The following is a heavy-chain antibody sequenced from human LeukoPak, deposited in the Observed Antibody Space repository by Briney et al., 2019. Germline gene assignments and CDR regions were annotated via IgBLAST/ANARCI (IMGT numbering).Heavy chain of an antibody. J-gene: IGHJ4*02. CDR2: IKHDGSKT. CDR3: ANSISGGY. CDR1: GFTFSNYW. Sequence: PGGSLRLSCAASGFTFSNYWMSWVRQAPGKGLEWVANIKHDGSKTYYVDSVKGRYTISRDNAKNSLYLQMNGLRVEDTAAYYCANSISGGYWGQGTLVTVSS. V-gene: IGHV3-7*05. D-gene: IGHD3-9*01.